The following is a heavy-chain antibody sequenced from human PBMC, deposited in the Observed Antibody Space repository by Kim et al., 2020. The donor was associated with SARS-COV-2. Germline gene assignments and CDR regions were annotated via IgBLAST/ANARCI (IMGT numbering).Heavy chain of an antibody. CDR3: ASALTVITIFGVGIDYFDY. CDR2: IYYSGST. D-gene: IGHD3-3*01. V-gene: IGHV4-39*01. Sequence: SETLSLTCTVSGGSISSSSYYWGWIRQPPGKGLEWIGSIYYSGSTYYNPSLKSRVTISVDTSKNQFSLKLSSVTAADTAVYYCASALTVITIFGVGIDYFDYWGQGTLVTVSS. J-gene: IGHJ4*02. CDR1: GGSISSSSYY.